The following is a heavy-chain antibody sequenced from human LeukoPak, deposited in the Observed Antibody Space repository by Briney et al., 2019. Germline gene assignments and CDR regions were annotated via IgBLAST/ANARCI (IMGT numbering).Heavy chain of an antibody. CDR1: GYTFTSYD. J-gene: IGHJ6*03. V-gene: IGHV1-8*03. Sequence: ASVKVSCKASGYTFTSYDINWVRQATGQGLEWMGWMSPNSGNTGYAQKFQGRVTITRNTSVTTAYMELSSLRSEDTAVYYCARPRGSGWYGDYYMDVWGKGTTVTVSS. D-gene: IGHD6-19*01. CDR3: ARPRGSGWYGDYYMDV. CDR2: MSPNSGNT.